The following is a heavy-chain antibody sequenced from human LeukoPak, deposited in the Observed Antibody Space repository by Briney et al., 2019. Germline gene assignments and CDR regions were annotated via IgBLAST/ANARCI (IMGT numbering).Heavy chain of an antibody. CDR2: MSYSGTT. CDR1: GGSISSSSDY. J-gene: IGHJ1*01. D-gene: IGHD3-16*02. CDR3: VAAHSSYRRYEDQH. Sequence: SETLSLTCSVSGGSISSSSDYWGWIRQPPGQGLEWIGTMSYSGTTFYNPSLKSRVTMSVDTSKNQFSLNLRSVTAADTAVYYCVAAHSSYRRYEDQHWGQGTLVTVS. V-gene: IGHV4-39*01.